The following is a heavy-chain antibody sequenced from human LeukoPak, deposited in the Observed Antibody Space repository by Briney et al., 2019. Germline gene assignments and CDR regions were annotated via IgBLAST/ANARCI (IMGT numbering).Heavy chain of an antibody. CDR2: ISGSGGST. Sequence: GSTLILSSATSGFTFGNYGMSWVRQAPGKGLEWVSAISGSGGSTYYADSVKGRFTISRDNSKNTLFPQMNSLRAEDTAVYYCAKYRGDAFDIWGQGTMVTVSS. CDR1: GFTFGNYG. CDR3: AKYRGDAFDI. J-gene: IGHJ3*02. D-gene: IGHD3-10*01. V-gene: IGHV3-23*01.